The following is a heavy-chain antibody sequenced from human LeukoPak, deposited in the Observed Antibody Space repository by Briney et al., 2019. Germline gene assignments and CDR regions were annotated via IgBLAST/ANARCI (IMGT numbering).Heavy chain of an antibody. D-gene: IGHD6-19*01. Sequence: GGSLRLSCAASGFTFSSYAMSWVRQAPGKGPEWVSAISGSGGSTYYADSVKGRFTISRDNSKNTLYLQMNSLRAEDTAVYYCAKVLAVAGYEADYWGQGTLVTVSS. CDR2: ISGSGGST. CDR1: GFTFSSYA. J-gene: IGHJ4*02. CDR3: AKVLAVAGYEADY. V-gene: IGHV3-23*01.